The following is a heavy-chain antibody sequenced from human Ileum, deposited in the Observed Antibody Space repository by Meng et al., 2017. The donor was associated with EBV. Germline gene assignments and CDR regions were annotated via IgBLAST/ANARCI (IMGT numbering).Heavy chain of an antibody. CDR1: GPPGGRGIYP. CDR2: TYNGGSP. CDR3: NAYTAGGGGLGS. Sequence: VHLREPSPDLGKPHEPPPPTRPVPGPPGGRGIYPWGGVRQPPGKGLECFGYTYNGGSPYYNPPLKSRVSMSVDTSKNQFSLTLSPVTAAETAVYYCNAYTAGGGGLGSWGQGTLVTVSS. V-gene: IGHV4-30-4*01. J-gene: IGHJ5*02. D-gene: IGHD3-16*01.